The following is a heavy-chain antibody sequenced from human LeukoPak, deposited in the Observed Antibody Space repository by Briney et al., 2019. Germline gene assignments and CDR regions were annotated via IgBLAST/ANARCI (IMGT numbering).Heavy chain of an antibody. V-gene: IGHV4-39*01. D-gene: IGHD1-26*01. CDR2: IYYSGST. CDR1: DGSISSSSYY. J-gene: IGHJ5*02. CDR3: ATSGSYPNWFDP. Sequence: KPSETLSLTCTVSDGSISSSSYYWGWIRQPPGKGLEWIGSIYYSGSTYYNPSLKSRVTISVDTSKNQISLKLSSVTAADTAVYYCATSGSYPNWFDPWGQGTLVTVSS.